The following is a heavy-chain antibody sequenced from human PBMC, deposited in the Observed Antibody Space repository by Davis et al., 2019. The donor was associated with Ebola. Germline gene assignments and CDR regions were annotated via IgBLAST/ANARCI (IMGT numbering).Heavy chain of an antibody. V-gene: IGHV4-59*01. Sequence: MPSETLSLPCTLPGGSISSYSWSGIRQPPGKGLEWIGYYYYTGSTYYNPSLKSRVTSSVDTSKNQFSLRLSFVSAADTAVYYCVRLVYNYGYNYYGMDVWGQGTLVTVSS. CDR1: GGSISSYS. CDR3: VRLVYNYGYNYYGMDV. CDR2: YYYTGST. D-gene: IGHD5-18*01. J-gene: IGHJ6*02.